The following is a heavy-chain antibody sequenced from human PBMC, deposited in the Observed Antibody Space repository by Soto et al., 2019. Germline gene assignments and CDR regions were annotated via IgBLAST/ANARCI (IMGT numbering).Heavy chain of an antibody. J-gene: IGHJ6*02. V-gene: IGHV4-61*01. Sequence: PSDTLSLTGTVSGASVSSGRYRGSWAPHTPGKGLEWIGYIHVSGSTTDHPSLKSRVTMSIDTSKNQFSLKLSSVTAADTAVYYWARDGHRRHVWGQGSKVTVS. CDR2: IHVSGST. CDR1: GASVSSGRYR. CDR3: ARDGHRRHV.